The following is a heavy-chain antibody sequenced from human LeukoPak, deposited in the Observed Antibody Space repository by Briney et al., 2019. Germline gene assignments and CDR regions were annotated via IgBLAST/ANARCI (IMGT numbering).Heavy chain of an antibody. D-gene: IGHD1-26*01. J-gene: IGHJ4*02. Sequence: GASVKVSCKASGYTFTGYYMHWVRQAPGQGLEWMGRINPNSGGTNYAQKFQGRVTMTRDTSISTAHMELSRLRSDDTAVYYCALLVGATVPVDYWGQGTLVTVSS. CDR3: ALLVGATVPVDY. V-gene: IGHV1-2*06. CDR1: GYTFTGYY. CDR2: INPNSGGT.